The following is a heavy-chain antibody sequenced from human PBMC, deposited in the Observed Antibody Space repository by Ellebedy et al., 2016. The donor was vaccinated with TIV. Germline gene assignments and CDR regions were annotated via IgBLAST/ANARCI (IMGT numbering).Heavy chain of an antibody. V-gene: IGHV4-61*01. CDR2: IYYGGRT. CDR3: ARGTFRGYDFDY. D-gene: IGHD5-18*01. J-gene: IGHJ4*02. CDR1: GGSVSSGNYY. Sequence: MPSETLSLTCTVSGGSVSSGNYYWSWIRQPPGKGLEWIGYIYYGGRTNYNPSLKSRVTISVDTSKNQFSLKLSSVTAADRAVYYCARGTFRGYDFDYWGQGTLVTVSS.